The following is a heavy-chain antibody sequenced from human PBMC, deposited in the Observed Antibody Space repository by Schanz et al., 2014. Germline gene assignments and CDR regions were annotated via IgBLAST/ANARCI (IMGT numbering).Heavy chain of an antibody. V-gene: IGHV3-48*02. CDR1: GFDFSGHN. Sequence: EMQLVESGGGLVQPGGSLRLSCVASGFDFSGHNMNWVRQAPGKGLEWLSYIDRSFTSFYVDSVKGRFTTSRDNAKNSLFLEMSSLRDEDTAMYYCAKRCSSTSCSHGAFDIWGQGTMVTVSS. CDR3: AKRCSSTSCSHGAFDI. D-gene: IGHD2-2*01. CDR2: IDRSFTS. J-gene: IGHJ3*02.